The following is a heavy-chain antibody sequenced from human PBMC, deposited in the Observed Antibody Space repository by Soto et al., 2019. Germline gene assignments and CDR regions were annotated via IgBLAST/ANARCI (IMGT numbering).Heavy chain of an antibody. Sequence: QLQLQESGPGLVKPSETLSLTCTVSGGSISSSSYYWGWIRQPPGKGLEWIGSIYYSGSTYYNPSLKSRVTISVDTSNNQFSLKLSSVTDADTAVYYCARHLIEMASPIEGGYFDYWGQGTLVTVSS. CDR1: GGSISSSSYY. J-gene: IGHJ4*02. D-gene: IGHD3-16*01. V-gene: IGHV4-39*01. CDR2: IYYSGST. CDR3: ARHLIEMASPIEGGYFDY.